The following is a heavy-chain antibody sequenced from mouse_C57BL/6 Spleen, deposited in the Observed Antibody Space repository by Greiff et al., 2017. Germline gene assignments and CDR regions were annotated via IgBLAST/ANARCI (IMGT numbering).Heavy chain of an antibody. D-gene: IGHD2-5*01. CDR3: AREGYSNSWFGY. CDR1: GYAFTNYL. V-gene: IGHV1-54*01. Sequence: QVQLQQSGAELVRPGTSVKLSCKASGYAFTNYLIEWVKQRPGPGLEWIGVINPGCGGTNYNEKFKGKSTLTADKSSSTAYMQLSSLTSEDSAVYCCAREGYSNSWFGYWGQGTLVTVSA. CDR2: INPGCGGT. J-gene: IGHJ3*01.